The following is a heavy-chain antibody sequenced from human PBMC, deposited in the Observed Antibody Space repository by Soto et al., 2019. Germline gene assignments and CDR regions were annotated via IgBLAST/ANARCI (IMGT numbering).Heavy chain of an antibody. CDR2: ISSNGGST. Sequence: PGGSLRLSCAASGFTFSSYAMHWVRQAPGKGLEYVSAISSNGGSTYYANSVKGRFTISRDNSKNTLYLQMGSLRAEDMAVYYCARDRPDFWSGYYNLYYYYYYMDVWGKGTTVTVSS. CDR1: GFTFSSYA. D-gene: IGHD3-3*01. V-gene: IGHV3-64*01. J-gene: IGHJ6*03. CDR3: ARDRPDFWSGYYNLYYYYYYMDV.